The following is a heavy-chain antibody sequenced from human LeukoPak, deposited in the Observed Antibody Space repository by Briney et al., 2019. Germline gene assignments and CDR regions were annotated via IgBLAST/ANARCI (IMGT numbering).Heavy chain of an antibody. Sequence: SETLSLTCTVSGGPISSYYWSWIRQPPGKGLEWIGYIYYTGSTNYNPSLKSRVTISVDTSKNQFSLKLSSVTAADTAVYYCARGRYDSSGYYYHYWGQGTLVTVSS. CDR3: ARGRYDSSGYYYHY. D-gene: IGHD3-22*01. CDR1: GGPISSYY. CDR2: IYYTGST. J-gene: IGHJ4*02. V-gene: IGHV4-59*01.